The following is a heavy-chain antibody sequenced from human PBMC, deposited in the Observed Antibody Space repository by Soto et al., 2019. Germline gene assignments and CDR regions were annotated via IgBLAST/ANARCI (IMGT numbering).Heavy chain of an antibody. CDR3: ATIIIPAATNFY. D-gene: IGHD2-2*01. CDR1: GITFTAYA. CDR2: ISGSGGST. J-gene: IGHJ4*02. V-gene: IGHV3-23*01. Sequence: EVQLLESGEGLVQPGGSLRLSCAASGITFTAYAMSWVRQAPGKGLEWVSSISGSGGSTYYADSVKGRLTISRDNSKNTLYLQMNSLRAEDTAVYYCATIIIPAATNFYWGQGTLVTVSS.